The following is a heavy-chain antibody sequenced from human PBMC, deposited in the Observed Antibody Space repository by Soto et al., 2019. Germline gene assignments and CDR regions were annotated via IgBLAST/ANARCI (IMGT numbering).Heavy chain of an antibody. D-gene: IGHD4-4*01. CDR3: ARQMTTVATRNSSYYYGMDV. Sequence: SETLSLTCAVYGGSFSGYYWSWIRQPPGKGLEWIGEINHSGSTNYNPSLKSRVTISVDTSKNQFSLKLSSVTAADTAVYYCARQMTTVATRNSSYYYGMDVWGLVTTVTVS. V-gene: IGHV4-34*01. CDR1: GGSFSGYY. CDR2: INHSGST. J-gene: IGHJ6*02.